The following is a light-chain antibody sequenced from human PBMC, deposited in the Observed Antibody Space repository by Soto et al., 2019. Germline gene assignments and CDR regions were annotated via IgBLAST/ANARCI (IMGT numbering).Light chain of an antibody. Sequence: IQLTQSPSSLSASVGDRVTITCRASQDISGYLAWYQQKPGKAPQLLIYAASALQTGVPSRFSGSGSGTDFPLTITSLQPEDFATYYCQHPKWAFGQGTTVEI. CDR2: AAS. CDR1: QDISGY. CDR3: QHPKWA. V-gene: IGKV1-9*01. J-gene: IGKJ1*01.